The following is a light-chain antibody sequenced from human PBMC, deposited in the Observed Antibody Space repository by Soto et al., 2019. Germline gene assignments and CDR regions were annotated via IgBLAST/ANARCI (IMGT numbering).Light chain of an antibody. Sequence: QSVLTQPRSVSGSPGQSVTISCTGTSSDVGGYNYVSWYQQHPGKAPKLMIYDVSKRPSGVPDRFSGSKSGNTASLTISGLQAEDEADYYCCSWDSSLSAYVFGTGTKVTVL. CDR1: SSDVGGYNY. V-gene: IGLV2-11*01. CDR3: CSWDSSLSAYV. J-gene: IGLJ1*01. CDR2: DVS.